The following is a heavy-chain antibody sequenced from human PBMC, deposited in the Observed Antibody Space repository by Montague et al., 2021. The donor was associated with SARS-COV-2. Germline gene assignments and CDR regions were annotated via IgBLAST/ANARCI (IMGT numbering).Heavy chain of an antibody. CDR1: GGSISSSSYY. D-gene: IGHD2-2*01. CDR2: IHYSGST. CDR3: AAQSSGGYCSSSSCYVWFDP. J-gene: IGHJ5*02. Sequence: SETLSLTCTVSGGSISSSSYYWGWIRQPPGKGLEWIGSIHYSGSTYYXPSLKSRVTISVGTSKKHFSLKLSSVTAADTAVYFCAAQSSGGYCSSSSCYVWFDPWGQGTLVTVSS. V-gene: IGHV4-39*01.